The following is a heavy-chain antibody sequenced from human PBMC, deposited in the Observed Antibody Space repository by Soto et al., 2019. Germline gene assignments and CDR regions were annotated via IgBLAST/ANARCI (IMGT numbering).Heavy chain of an antibody. CDR1: GYTFTSYG. D-gene: IGHD4-17*01. J-gene: IGHJ6*03. V-gene: IGHV1-18*01. Sequence: ASVKVSCKASGYTFTSYGISWVRQAPGQGLEWMGWISAYNGNTNYAQKLQGRVTMTTDTSTSTAYMELRSLRSDDTAVYYCARDGGSHDYGDYVWYYYYYMDVWGKGTTVTVSS. CDR3: ARDGGSHDYGDYVWYYYYYMDV. CDR2: ISAYNGNT.